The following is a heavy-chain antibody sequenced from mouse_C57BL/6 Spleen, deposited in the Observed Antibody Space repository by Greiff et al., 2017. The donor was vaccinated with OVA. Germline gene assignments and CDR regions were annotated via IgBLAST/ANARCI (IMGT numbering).Heavy chain of an antibody. Sequence: QVQLKESGAELVKPGASVKLSCKASGYTFTEYTIHWVKQRSGQGLEWLGWFYPGSGSIKYNEKFKDKATLTADKSSSTVYMELSRLTSEDSAVYFCARHEEGGYYGSSYVLGYAMDYWGQGTSVTVSS. CDR2: FYPGSGSI. CDR3: ARHEEGGYYGSSYVLGYAMDY. CDR1: GYTFTEYT. J-gene: IGHJ4*01. D-gene: IGHD1-1*01. V-gene: IGHV1-62-2*01.